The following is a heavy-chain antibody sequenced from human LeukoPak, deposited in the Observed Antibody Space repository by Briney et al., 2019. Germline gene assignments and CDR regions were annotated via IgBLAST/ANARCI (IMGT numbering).Heavy chain of an antibody. CDR2: ISGSGSST. Sequence: PGGSLRLSCAASGFTFSSYDMHWVRQATGKGLEWVSLISGSGSSTYYADSVKGRFTISRDNSKNTLYLQMNSLRAEDTAVYYCAKITPMAYTFDYWGQGTLVTVSS. V-gene: IGHV3-23*01. CDR1: GFTFSSYD. D-gene: IGHD5-18*01. J-gene: IGHJ4*02. CDR3: AKITPMAYTFDY.